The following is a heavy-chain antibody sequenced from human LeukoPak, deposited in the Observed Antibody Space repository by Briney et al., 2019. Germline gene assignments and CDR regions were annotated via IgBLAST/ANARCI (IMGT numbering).Heavy chain of an antibody. Sequence: GGSLRLSCVASGFTFSNYGMMWVRQAPGKGLEWVSSISGTTGNTYYVDSVKGRFTFSRDNSKNTLHLQINHLRVEDTAVYYCATAIFDGNDYWGQGTLVTVSS. D-gene: IGHD3-3*01. CDR3: ATAIFDGNDY. J-gene: IGHJ4*02. V-gene: IGHV3-23*01. CDR2: ISGTTGNT. CDR1: GFTFSNYG.